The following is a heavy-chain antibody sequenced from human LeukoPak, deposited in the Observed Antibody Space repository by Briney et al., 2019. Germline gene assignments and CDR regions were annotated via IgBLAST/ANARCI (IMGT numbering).Heavy chain of an antibody. J-gene: IGHJ4*02. V-gene: IGHV3-48*04. CDR1: GFTFSDYS. CDR2: ITTTGSPI. D-gene: IGHD6-19*01. CDR3: ARGFQWLEK. Sequence: GGSLRLSCAAYGFTFSDYSMNWVRQAPGKGLEWISYITTTGSPIYYADSVKGRFTISRDNAKNSLYLQMDSLRAEDTAVYYCARGFQWLEKWGQGTLVTVPS.